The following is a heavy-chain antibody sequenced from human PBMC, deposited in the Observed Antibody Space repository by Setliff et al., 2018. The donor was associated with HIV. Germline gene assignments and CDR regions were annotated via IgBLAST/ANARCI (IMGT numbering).Heavy chain of an antibody. D-gene: IGHD6-19*01. CDR3: AKDGISGGSYPPYYFDY. CDR2: IYSGGTT. Sequence: GESLRLSCAASGFTVSSNYMNWVRQAPGKGLEWVSIIYSGGTTFYADSVKGRFTISRDNSKNTLYLQMNGLRVDDTAVYYCAKDGISGGSYPPYYFDYWGHGTLVTVSS. J-gene: IGHJ4*01. V-gene: IGHV3-53*01. CDR1: GFTVSSNY.